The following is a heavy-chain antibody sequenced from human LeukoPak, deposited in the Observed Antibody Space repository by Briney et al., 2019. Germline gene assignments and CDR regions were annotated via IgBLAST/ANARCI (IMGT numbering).Heavy chain of an antibody. Sequence: PSETLSLTCTVSGGSISSYYWSWIRQPPGNGLEWIGYIYYSGSTNYNPSLKSRVTISVDTSKNQFSLKLSSVTAADTAVYYCPSGAPPDIVVVPAATLWFAPWGQGTLVTVSS. CDR1: GGSISSYY. CDR2: IYYSGST. D-gene: IGHD2-2*01. CDR3: PSGAPPDIVVVPAATLWFAP. V-gene: IGHV4-59*01. J-gene: IGHJ5*02.